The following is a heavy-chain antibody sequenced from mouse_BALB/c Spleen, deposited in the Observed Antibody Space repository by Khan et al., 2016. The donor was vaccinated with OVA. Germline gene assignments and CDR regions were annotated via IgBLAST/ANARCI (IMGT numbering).Heavy chain of an antibody. D-gene: IGHD1-1*01. CDR1: GYSFTGYF. J-gene: IGHJ2*01. Sequence: EVQLQQSGPELVKPGASVKISCKASGYSFTGYFMNWVMQSHGKSLEWIGRINPHIGETFYNQKFKGKATLTVDESSSTAHMELRSLASEDSAVYYCARKNGSDFVYWGQGTTLTVSS. CDR3: ARKNGSDFVY. CDR2: INPHIGET. V-gene: IGHV1-20*02.